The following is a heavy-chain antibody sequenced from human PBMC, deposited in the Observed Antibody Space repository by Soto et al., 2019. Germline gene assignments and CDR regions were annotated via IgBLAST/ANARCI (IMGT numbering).Heavy chain of an antibody. CDR3: ARDPGDRNGMSV. CDR1: GFTVSDDY. V-gene: IGHV3-66*01. D-gene: IGHD1-26*01. J-gene: IGHJ6*02. Sequence: ESGGDLVQPGGSLRLSCAASGFTVSDDYMNWVRQAPGKGLEWVSVIYRGGGRYYADSVKGRFTISRDNSKNMVYLQMNSLRAEDTAVYSCARDPGDRNGMSVWGQGTTVTVSS. CDR2: IYRGGGR.